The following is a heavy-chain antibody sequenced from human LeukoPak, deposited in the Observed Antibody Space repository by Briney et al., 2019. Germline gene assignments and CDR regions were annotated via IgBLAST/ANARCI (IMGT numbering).Heavy chain of an antibody. J-gene: IGHJ6*03. D-gene: IGHD3-10*01. V-gene: IGHV4-59*01. CDR1: GGSISSYY. Sequence: KPSETLSLTCTVSGGSISSYYWSWIRQPPGKGLEWIGYIYYSGSTNYNPSLKSRVTISVDTSKNQFSLKLSSVTAADTAVYYCARVYGSGSYYNRVYYYYYYMDVWGKGTTVTISS. CDR3: ARVYGSGSYYNRVYYYYYYMDV. CDR2: IYYSGST.